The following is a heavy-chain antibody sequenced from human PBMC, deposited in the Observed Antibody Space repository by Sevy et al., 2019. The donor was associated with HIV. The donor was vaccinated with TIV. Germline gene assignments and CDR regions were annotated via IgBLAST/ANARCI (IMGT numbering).Heavy chain of an antibody. CDR2: IYYSGST. CDR1: GGSISSGGYY. CDR3: ARGAPPEYSSSSGYYFDY. J-gene: IGHJ4*02. Sequence: SETLSLTCTVSGGSISSGGYYWSWIRQHPGKGLEWIGYIYYSGSTCYNPSLKSRVTISVDTSKNQFSLKLSSVTAADTAVYYCARGAPPEYSSSSGYYFDYWGQGTLVTVSS. V-gene: IGHV4-31*03. D-gene: IGHD6-6*01.